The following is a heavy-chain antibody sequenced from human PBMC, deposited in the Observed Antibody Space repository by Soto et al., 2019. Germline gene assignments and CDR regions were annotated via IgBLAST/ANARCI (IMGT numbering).Heavy chain of an antibody. J-gene: IGHJ4*02. CDR2: MYYTGST. CDR1: GDSISSYS. D-gene: IGHD2-21*01. Sequence: SETLSLTCTVSGDSISSYSWTWIRQPPGRRLEWIGYMYYTGSTNYNPSLKSRVSISVDTSKNQFSLKLRSVTAEDTAVYCCARLDSRKGHYYDYWGQGTLVTVSS. CDR3: ARLDSRKGHYYDY. V-gene: IGHV4-59*08.